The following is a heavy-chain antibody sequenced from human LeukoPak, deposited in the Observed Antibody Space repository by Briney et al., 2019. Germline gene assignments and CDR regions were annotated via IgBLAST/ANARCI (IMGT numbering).Heavy chain of an antibody. D-gene: IGHD5-18*01. Sequence: PGESLKISCKGSGYSFTSYWIGWVRQMPGKGLEWMGIIYPGDSDTRYSPSFQGQVTISADKSISTAYLQWSSLKASDTAMYYCARLPDRGYSYGAFDYWGQGTLVTVSS. V-gene: IGHV5-51*01. CDR1: GYSFTSYW. J-gene: IGHJ4*02. CDR3: ARLPDRGYSYGAFDY. CDR2: IYPGDSDT.